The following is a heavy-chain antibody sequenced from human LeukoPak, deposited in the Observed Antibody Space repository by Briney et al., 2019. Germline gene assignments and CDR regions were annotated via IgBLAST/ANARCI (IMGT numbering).Heavy chain of an antibody. CDR1: GFTFDDYA. D-gene: IGHD2-21*01. J-gene: IGHJ4*02. Sequence: PGGSLRLSCAASGFTFDDYAMHWVRQAPGKGLEWVSGISWNSGIIGYVDSVKGRFTISRDNAKNSLYLQMNSLRSDDTAVYYCAREPCGGDCYPYYFDYWGQGTLVTVSS. CDR2: ISWNSGII. CDR3: AREPCGGDCYPYYFDY. V-gene: IGHV3-9*01.